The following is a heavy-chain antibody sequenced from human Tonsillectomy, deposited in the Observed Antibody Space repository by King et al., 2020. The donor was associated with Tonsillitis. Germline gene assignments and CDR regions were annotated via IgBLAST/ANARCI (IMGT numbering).Heavy chain of an antibody. CDR2: IIPMFGTA. D-gene: IGHD2-8*01. J-gene: IGHJ3*01. Sequence: QLVQSGAEVKKPGSSVKVSCKASGGTFSTYAISWVRQAPGQGLEWMGGIIPMFGTANYAQKFQGRVTITADESTSTGYMELSSLRSDDTAVYYRAREDCTNGVCRFDVWGQGTMVTVAS. CDR3: AREDCTNGVCRFDV. V-gene: IGHV1-69*01. CDR1: GGTFSTYA.